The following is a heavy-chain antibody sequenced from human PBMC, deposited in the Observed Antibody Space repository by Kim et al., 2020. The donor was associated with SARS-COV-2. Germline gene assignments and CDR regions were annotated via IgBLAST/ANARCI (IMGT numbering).Heavy chain of an antibody. Sequence: NPSLKSRVTISVDTSKNQFSLKLSSVTAADTAVYYCARDGAAAAGGWFDPWGQGTLVTVSS. J-gene: IGHJ5*02. CDR3: ARDGAAAAGGWFDP. D-gene: IGHD6-13*01. V-gene: IGHV4-31*02.